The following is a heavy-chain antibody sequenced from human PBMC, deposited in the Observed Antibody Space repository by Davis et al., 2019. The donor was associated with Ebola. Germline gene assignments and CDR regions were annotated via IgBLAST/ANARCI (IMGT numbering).Heavy chain of an antibody. V-gene: IGHV1-46*01. D-gene: IGHD1-26*01. CDR2: INPSGGST. CDR1: GYTFTGYY. J-gene: IGHJ3*02. Sequence: ASVKVSCKASGYTFTGYYMHWVRQAPGQGLEWMGIINPSGGSTSYAQKFQGRVTMTRDTSTSTVYMELSSLRSEDTAVYYCARGRARLIVGATRDAFDIWGQGTMVTVSS. CDR3: ARGRARLIVGATRDAFDI.